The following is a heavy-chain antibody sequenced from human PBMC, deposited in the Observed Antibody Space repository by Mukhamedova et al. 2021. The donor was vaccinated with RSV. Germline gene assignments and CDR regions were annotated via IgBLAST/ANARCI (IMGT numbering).Heavy chain of an antibody. Sequence: GNEKNYVDSVKGRFTISRDNAKNSGYLQMDSLRVEDTAVYYCASISYWGQGTLVTVSS. CDR3: ASISY. CDR2: GNEK. V-gene: IGHV3-7*01. D-gene: IGHD3-3*02. J-gene: IGHJ4*02.